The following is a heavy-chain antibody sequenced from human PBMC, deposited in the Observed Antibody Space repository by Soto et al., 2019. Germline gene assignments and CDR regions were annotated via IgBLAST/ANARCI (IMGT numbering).Heavy chain of an antibody. V-gene: IGHV3-64*01. Sequence: EVQLVESGGGLVQPGGSLRLSCAASGFTFSSYAMHWVRQAPGKGLEYVSAITSHGGNTDYASSVKGRFTISRDNSKNTLYLQMGSLRAEDLAVYYCARRIPFGSGMDFWGQGTTVTVSS. CDR2: ITSHGGNT. J-gene: IGHJ6*02. CDR3: ARRIPFGSGMDF. D-gene: IGHD2-21*01. CDR1: GFTFSSYA.